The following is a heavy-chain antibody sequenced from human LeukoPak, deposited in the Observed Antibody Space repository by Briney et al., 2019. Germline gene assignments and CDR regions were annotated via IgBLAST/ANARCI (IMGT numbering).Heavy chain of an antibody. J-gene: IGHJ4*02. CDR2: ISAYNGNT. Sequence: ASVNVSCTASGYTFTSYGISWVRQAPGQGLEWMGWISAYNGNTNYAQKLQGRVTMTTDTSTSTAYMELRSLRSDDTAVYHCARFRVGAPVDYWGQGTLVTVSS. CDR3: ARFRVGAPVDY. D-gene: IGHD1-26*01. CDR1: GYTFTSYG. V-gene: IGHV1-18*01.